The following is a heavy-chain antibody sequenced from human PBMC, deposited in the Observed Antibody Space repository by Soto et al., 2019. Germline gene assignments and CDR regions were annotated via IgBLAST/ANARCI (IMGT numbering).Heavy chain of an antibody. CDR1: EYSFTGHY. J-gene: IGHJ5*02. CDR3: ARDYDKSGYDYFDP. CDR2: IDPKSGDT. D-gene: IGHD3-22*01. Sequence: ASVKVSCKASEYSFTGHYLHWVRQAPGQGLEWMGWIDPKSGDTKYAPKFQDRVTMTSDTSISTAYMDLTNLRYDDTAVYYCARDYDKSGYDYFDPWGQEPWSPSP. V-gene: IGHV1-2*02.